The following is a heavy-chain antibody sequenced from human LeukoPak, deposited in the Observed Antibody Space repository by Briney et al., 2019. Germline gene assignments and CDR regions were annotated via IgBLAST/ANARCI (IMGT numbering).Heavy chain of an antibody. CDR3: ARDPGFLDY. J-gene: IGHJ4*02. CDR2: IYYSGST. Sequence: PSETLSLTCTVSGGSISSYYWSWIRQPPGKELEWIGYIYYSGSTNYNPSLKSRVTISVDTSKNQFSLKLSSVTAADTAVYYCARDPGFLDYWGQGTLVTVSS. D-gene: IGHD2-21*01. V-gene: IGHV4-59*01. CDR1: GGSISSYY.